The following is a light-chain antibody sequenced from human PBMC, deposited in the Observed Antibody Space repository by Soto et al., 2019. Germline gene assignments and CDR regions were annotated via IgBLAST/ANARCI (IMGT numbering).Light chain of an antibody. CDR1: QTVSNY. Sequence: EIVMTQSPVTLSVSPGERATLSCRASQTVSNYLAWYQQKPGQAPRLLIYDASNRATGIPARFSGSGSGTDFTLTISSLEPEDFAVYYCQQRSNWPSITFGQGTRLEIK. CDR2: DAS. CDR3: QQRSNWPSIT. J-gene: IGKJ5*01. V-gene: IGKV3-11*01.